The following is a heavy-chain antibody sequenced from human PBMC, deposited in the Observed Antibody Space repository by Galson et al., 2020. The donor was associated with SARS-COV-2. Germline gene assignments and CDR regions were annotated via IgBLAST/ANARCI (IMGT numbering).Heavy chain of an antibody. J-gene: IGHJ6*02. CDR2: IYYSGST. Sequence: SQTLSLTCTVSGGSISSSSYYWGWIRQPPGKGLEWIGSIYYSGSTYYNPSLKSRVTISVDTSKNQFSLKLSSVTAADTAVYYCASQNAYYDFWSGYYGPLYYYYGMDVWGQGTTVTVSS. CDR1: GGSISSSSYY. V-gene: IGHV4-39*01. D-gene: IGHD3-3*01. CDR3: ASQNAYYDFWSGYYGPLYYYYGMDV.